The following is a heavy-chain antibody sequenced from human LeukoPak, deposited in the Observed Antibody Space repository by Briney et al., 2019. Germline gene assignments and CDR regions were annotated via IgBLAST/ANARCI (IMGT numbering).Heavy chain of an antibody. CDR1: GFTFTSYG. Sequence: ASVKVSCKTSGFTFTSYGISWERQAPGQGLEWMGWISGYNGKTNYAQKFQDRVTMTTDTSTSTVYMEMRNLRSDDTAMYFCARTMAEHAFDIWGQGTMVTVSS. D-gene: IGHD3-10*01. CDR3: ARTMAEHAFDI. CDR2: ISGYNGKT. J-gene: IGHJ3*02. V-gene: IGHV1-18*01.